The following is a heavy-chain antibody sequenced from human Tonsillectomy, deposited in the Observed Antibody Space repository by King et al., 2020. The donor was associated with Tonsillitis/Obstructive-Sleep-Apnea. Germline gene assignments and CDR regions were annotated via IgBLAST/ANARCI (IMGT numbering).Heavy chain of an antibody. D-gene: IGHD3-3*01. CDR2: INPSGGST. Sequence: VQLVQSGAEVKKPGASVKIACKASGYTFTSYYIHWVRQAPGQGLEWMGIINPSGGSTSYAQKFQGRVTMNRDTSTSTVYMELSSLRSEDTAVYYCARPPGGFWSGYSRAPLGYWGQGTLVTVSS. CDR1: GYTFTSYY. V-gene: IGHV1-46*01. CDR3: ARPPGGFWSGYSRAPLGY. J-gene: IGHJ4*02.